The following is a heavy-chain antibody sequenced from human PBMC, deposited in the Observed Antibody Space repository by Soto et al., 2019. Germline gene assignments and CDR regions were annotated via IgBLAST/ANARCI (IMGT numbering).Heavy chain of an antibody. Sequence: PGGSLRLSCAASGFTFSSYEMNWVRQAPGKGLEWVSYISSSGSTIYYADSVKGRFTISRDNAKNSLYLQMNSLRAEDTAVYYCAVEGDYFDYWGQGTLVTVSS. CDR1: GFTFSSYE. V-gene: IGHV3-48*03. CDR2: ISSSGSTI. CDR3: AVEGDYFDY. J-gene: IGHJ4*02.